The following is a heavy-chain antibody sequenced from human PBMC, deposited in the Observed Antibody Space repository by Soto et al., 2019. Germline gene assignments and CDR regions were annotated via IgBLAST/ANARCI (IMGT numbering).Heavy chain of an antibody. V-gene: IGHV3-30*09. D-gene: IGHD3-22*01. CDR2: ISYDGSDK. CDR1: GFTYTDFA. Sequence: VQLVESGGGEVQPGRSLRLSCAASGFTYTDFALHWVRQAPGKGLEWVAIISYDGSDKYYADSVKGRFAISRDNPKNTPSLEINSLRPEDAAGYFCARRAWDSYSAIDVWGQGTTATVFS. J-gene: IGHJ6*02. CDR3: ARRAWDSYSAIDV.